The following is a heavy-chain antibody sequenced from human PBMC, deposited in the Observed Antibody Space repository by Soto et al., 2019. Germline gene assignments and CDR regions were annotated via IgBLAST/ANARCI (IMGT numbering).Heavy chain of an antibody. CDR3: AVRRIPTAQSFTDAFDI. Sequence: APLKRSRKASGYNFTSYGISCVRQAPGQGLEWMGWISAYNGNTNYAQKLQGRVTMTTDTSTSTGYMELRSLRSDDTAVYCCAVRRIPTAQSFTDAFDIWGQGTMVTVSS. D-gene: IGHD6-25*01. V-gene: IGHV1-18*01. J-gene: IGHJ3*02. CDR1: GYNFTSYG. CDR2: ISAYNGNT.